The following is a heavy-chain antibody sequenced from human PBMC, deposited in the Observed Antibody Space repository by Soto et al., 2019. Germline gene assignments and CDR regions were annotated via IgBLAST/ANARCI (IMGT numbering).Heavy chain of an antibody. Sequence: EVQLVESGGGLVQPGGSLRLSCTTSGFTFSDSSMNWVRQAPGKGLEWISFISSISSTIYYADSVKGRFTISRDNAKDSLYLQMNSLRDEDTALYYCARDSRPFDLWGRGTLVTVSS. CDR3: ARDSRPFDL. CDR1: GFTFSDSS. J-gene: IGHJ2*01. CDR2: ISSISSTI. V-gene: IGHV3-48*02.